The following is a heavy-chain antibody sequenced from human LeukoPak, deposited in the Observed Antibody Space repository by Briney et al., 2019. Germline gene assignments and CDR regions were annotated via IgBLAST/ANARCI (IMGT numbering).Heavy chain of an antibody. Sequence: SETLSLTCAVYGGSFSGHYWSWIRQPPGKGLEWVGEINHSGSTNYNPSLKSRVTISVDTSKNQFSLKLSSVTAADTAVYYCARGPHIAAHYYGMDVWGQGTTVTVSS. D-gene: IGHD6-13*01. CDR1: GGSFSGHY. CDR3: ARGPHIAAHYYGMDV. J-gene: IGHJ6*02. CDR2: INHSGST. V-gene: IGHV4-34*01.